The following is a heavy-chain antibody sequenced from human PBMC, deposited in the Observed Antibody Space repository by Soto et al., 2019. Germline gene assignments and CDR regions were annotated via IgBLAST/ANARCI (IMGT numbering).Heavy chain of an antibody. Sequence: PGGSLRLSCAASGFTFSSYAMSWVRQAPGKGLEWVSAISGSGGSTYYADSVKGRFTISRDNSKNTLYLQMNSLRAEDTAVYYCAKLSRTLAPTCTNGVCSYIDYWGQGTLVTVSS. J-gene: IGHJ4*02. CDR1: GFTFSSYA. D-gene: IGHD2-8*01. V-gene: IGHV3-23*01. CDR2: ISGSGGST. CDR3: AKLSRTLAPTCTNGVCSYIDY.